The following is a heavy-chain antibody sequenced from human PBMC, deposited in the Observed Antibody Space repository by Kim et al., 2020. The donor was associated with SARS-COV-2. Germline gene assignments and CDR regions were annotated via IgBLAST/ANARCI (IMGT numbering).Heavy chain of an antibody. CDR2: IKQDGSEK. CDR1: GFTFSSYW. V-gene: IGHV3-7*01. CDR3: ARTYGSGSYYNSMTDY. J-gene: IGHJ4*02. D-gene: IGHD3-10*01. Sequence: GGSLRLSCAASGFTFSSYWMSWVRQAPGKGLEWVANIKQDGSEKYYVDSVKGRFTISRDNAKNSLYLQMNSLRAEDTAVYYCARTYGSGSYYNSMTDYWGQGTLVTVSS.